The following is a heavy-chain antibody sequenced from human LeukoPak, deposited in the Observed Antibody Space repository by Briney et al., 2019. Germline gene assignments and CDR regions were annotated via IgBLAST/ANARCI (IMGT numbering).Heavy chain of an antibody. J-gene: IGHJ5*02. CDR2: IYYSGST. D-gene: IGHD4-17*01. V-gene: IGHV4-59*01. CDR1: AGSISSYY. CDR3: ARVSTGWLDP. Sequence: SETLSLTCTDSAGSISSYYWSWIRQPPGKGLEWIGYIYYSGSTNYNPSLKSRVTISVDTSKNQFSLKLSSVTAADTAVYYCARVSTGWLDPWGQGTLVTVSS.